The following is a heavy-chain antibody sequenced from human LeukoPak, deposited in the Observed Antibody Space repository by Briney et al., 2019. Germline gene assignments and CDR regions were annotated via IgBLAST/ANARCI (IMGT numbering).Heavy chain of an antibody. CDR2: IYYSGST. Sequence: PSETLSLTCTVSGVSFRNYFWSWIRQPPGKGLEWIGYIYYSGSTNYNPSLKSRVTISVDKSRNQFSLNLSSVTAADTAVYYCARDIGSGWYSWSDPWGQGTLVTVSS. J-gene: IGHJ5*02. D-gene: IGHD6-19*01. V-gene: IGHV4-59*01. CDR1: GVSFRNYF. CDR3: ARDIGSGWYSWSDP.